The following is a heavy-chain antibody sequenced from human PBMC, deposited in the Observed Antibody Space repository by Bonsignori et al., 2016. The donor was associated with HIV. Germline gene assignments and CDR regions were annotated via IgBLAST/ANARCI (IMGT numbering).Heavy chain of an antibody. D-gene: IGHD1-14*01. J-gene: IGHJ4*02. V-gene: IGHV3-30*03. Sequence: VRQAPGKGLEWVAMTSNDGNNKEYADSVKGRFTISRDNSKKKVYLQMNSLRIEDTAVYYCARSLKEPPLPGDYWGQGTLVTVSS. CDR3: ARSLKEPPLPGDY. CDR2: TSNDGNNK.